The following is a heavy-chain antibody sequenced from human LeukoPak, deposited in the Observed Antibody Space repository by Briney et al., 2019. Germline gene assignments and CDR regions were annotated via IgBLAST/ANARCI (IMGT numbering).Heavy chain of an antibody. CDR2: IYYSGST. V-gene: IGHV4-39*01. J-gene: IGHJ4*02. D-gene: IGHD5-12*01. Sequence: SETLSLTCTVSGGSISSSSYYWGWIRQPPGKGLEWIGSIYYSGSTYYNPSLKSRVTISVDTSKNQFSLKLSSVTAADTAVYYCAMRGGYEPTHAYWGQGTLVTVSS. CDR1: GGSISSSSYY. CDR3: AMRGGYEPTHAY.